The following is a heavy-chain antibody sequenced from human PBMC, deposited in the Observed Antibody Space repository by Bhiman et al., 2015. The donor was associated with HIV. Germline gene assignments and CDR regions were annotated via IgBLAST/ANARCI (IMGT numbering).Heavy chain of an antibody. D-gene: IGHD1-14*01. CDR2: VSDDGSDQ. V-gene: IGHV3-30*03. CDR3: ARDESHRRYALTVLDI. J-gene: IGHJ3*02. Sequence: QVQLVQSGGGLVQPGRSLRLSCVASGFRFSFHGMHWVRQAPGKGLEWVAVVSDDGSDQKYVDSVKGRLTISRDNAKNSVYLQMNSLRAEDTAVYYCARDESHRRYALTVLDIWGQGTMVTVSS. CDR1: GFRFSFHG.